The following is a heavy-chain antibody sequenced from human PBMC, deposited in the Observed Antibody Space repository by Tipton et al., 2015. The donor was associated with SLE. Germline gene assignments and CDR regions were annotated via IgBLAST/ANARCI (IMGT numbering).Heavy chain of an antibody. J-gene: IGHJ4*02. CDR2: ISYDGNNK. V-gene: IGHV3-30*04. D-gene: IGHD5-24*01. Sequence: SLRLSCAASGFTFSSHAMHWVRQAPGKGLEWVAVISYDGNNKYYADSVKGRFTISRDNSKDTLYLQMNSLRAEDTAMYYCARDPRWLQLRVGRWLYYLDYWGQGTLVTVSS. CDR1: GFTFSSHA. CDR3: ARDPRWLQLRVGRWLYYLDY.